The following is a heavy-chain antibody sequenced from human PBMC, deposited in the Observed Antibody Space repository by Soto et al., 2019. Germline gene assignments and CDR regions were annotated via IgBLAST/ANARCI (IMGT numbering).Heavy chain of an antibody. CDR1: GGTFSSYA. CDR2: IIPVFHTP. CDR3: ARVLYDSSSLPFDN. D-gene: IGHD3-22*01. J-gene: IGHJ4*02. Sequence: SVKVSCKASGGTFSSYAISWVRQAPGQGLEWMGGIIPVFHTPNYAQKFQARVTITADESTSTAYMELSNLRSEDTAVYYCARVLYDSSSLPFDNWGQGTQVTAPQ. V-gene: IGHV1-69*13.